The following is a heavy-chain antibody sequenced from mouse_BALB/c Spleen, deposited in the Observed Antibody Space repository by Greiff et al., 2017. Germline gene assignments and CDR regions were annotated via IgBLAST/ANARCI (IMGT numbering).Heavy chain of an antibody. Sequence: EVKLQESGPGLVKPSQSLSLTCTVTGYSITSDYAWNWIRQFPGNKLEWMGYISYSGSTSYNPSLKSRISITRDTSKNQFFLQLNSVTTEDTATYYCARRELLDYWGQGTTLTVSS. CDR2: ISYSGST. CDR1: GYSITSDYA. V-gene: IGHV3-2*02. CDR3: ARRELLDY. D-gene: IGHD1-3*01. J-gene: IGHJ2*01.